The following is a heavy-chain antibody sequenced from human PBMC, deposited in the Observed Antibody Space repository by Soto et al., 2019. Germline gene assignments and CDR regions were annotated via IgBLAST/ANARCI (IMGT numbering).Heavy chain of an antibody. CDR3: TRDAKYYDILTGYFVNDY. Sequence: QVQLMQSAAEVKKPGASVKVSCKASGYTFRNFGISWVRQAPGQGLEWLGWISTDNGNTKYAQNFHDRVTMTTDTATTTAYMELRSLRSDDTAVYYCTRDAKYYDILTGYFVNDYWGQGTLVTVSS. V-gene: IGHV1-18*01. CDR1: GYTFRNFG. CDR2: ISTDNGNT. D-gene: IGHD3-9*01. J-gene: IGHJ4*02.